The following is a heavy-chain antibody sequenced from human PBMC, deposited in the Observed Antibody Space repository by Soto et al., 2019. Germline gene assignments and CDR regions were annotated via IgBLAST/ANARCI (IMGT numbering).Heavy chain of an antibody. Sequence: GSLRLSCSASGFIFSNYAMHWVRQAPGKGLASVSAISSNGGSTYYADSVEGRFTISRDKSSNTLYLQMSSLTTEDTAVYYCVKDVAPSYTNYEASFHYWGQGTLVTVSS. J-gene: IGHJ4*02. CDR3: VKDVAPSYTNYEASFHY. V-gene: IGHV3-64D*06. D-gene: IGHD3-16*02. CDR2: ISSNGGST. CDR1: GFIFSNYA.